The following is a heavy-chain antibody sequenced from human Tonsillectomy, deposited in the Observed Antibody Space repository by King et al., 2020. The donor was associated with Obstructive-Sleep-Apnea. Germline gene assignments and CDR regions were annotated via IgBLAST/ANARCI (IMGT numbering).Heavy chain of an antibody. D-gene: IGHD5-18*01. CDR1: GFSLSIYW. J-gene: IGHJ4*02. CDR2: IKQDGTEQ. CDR3: ARDSYSRGYRDGIDY. V-gene: IGHV3-7*03. Sequence: VQLVESGGGLVQPGGSLRLSCAASGFSLSIYWMSWVRQAPGKGLEWVANIKQDGTEQYYVDSVKGRFTISRDNAKQSLYLQMNSLRAEDTAIYYCARDSYSRGYRDGIDYWGQGTLVTVSS.